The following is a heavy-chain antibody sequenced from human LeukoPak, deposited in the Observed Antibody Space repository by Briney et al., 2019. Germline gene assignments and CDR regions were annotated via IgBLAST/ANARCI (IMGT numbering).Heavy chain of an antibody. CDR2: ISGSGGYT. Sequence: GGSLRLSCAASGFSFSRHAMSWVRQAPGKGLEWVSAISGSGGYTYYADSVKGRFTISRDNSKNTLYLQMNSLRAEDTAVYYCAKLGSYNWNYAGYYFDYWGQGTLVTVSS. V-gene: IGHV3-23*01. CDR3: AKLGSYNWNYAGYYFDY. D-gene: IGHD1-7*01. J-gene: IGHJ4*02. CDR1: GFSFSRHA.